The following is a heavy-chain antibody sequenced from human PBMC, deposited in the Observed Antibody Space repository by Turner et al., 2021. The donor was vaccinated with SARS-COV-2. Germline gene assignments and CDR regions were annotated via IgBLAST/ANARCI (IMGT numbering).Heavy chain of an antibody. V-gene: IGHV4-34*01. CDR3: AKRRGYCDSTGCNYGMDV. CDR2: IKHRGST. CDR1: GGSFSGYW. D-gene: IGHD2-2*01. Sequence: QVQLQQWGTGLLKPSETPSLTCAVYGGSFSGYWWTWIRQPPGKGLEWIGEIKHRGSTNYNPSLKSRVTISVDTSKSQFSLKLSSVTAADTAGYYCAKRRGYCDSTGCNYGMDVWGQGTTVTVSS. J-gene: IGHJ6*02.